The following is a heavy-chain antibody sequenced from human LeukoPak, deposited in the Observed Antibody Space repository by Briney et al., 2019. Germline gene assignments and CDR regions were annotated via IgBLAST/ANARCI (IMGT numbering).Heavy chain of an antibody. CDR2: IYSGGST. D-gene: IGHD3-3*02. V-gene: IGHV3-53*01. J-gene: IGHJ4*02. CDR1: GFTVSSNY. Sequence: PGGSLRLSCAASGFTVSSNYMSWVRQAPGKGLEWVSVIYSGGSTYYADSVKGRFTISRDNSKNTLYLQMNSLRAEDTAVYYCARVNTIFGVDIVSLGAEFEFWGQGTLVTVSS. CDR3: ARVNTIFGVDIVSLGAEFEF.